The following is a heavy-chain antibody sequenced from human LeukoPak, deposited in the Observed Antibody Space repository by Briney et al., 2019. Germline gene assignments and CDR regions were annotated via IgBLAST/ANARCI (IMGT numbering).Heavy chain of an antibody. Sequence: PSETLSLTCAVYGGSFSGYYWSWIRQPPGKGLEWIGEINHSGSTNCNPSLKSRVTISVDTSKNQFSLKLSSVTAADTAVYYCARRLGEFHGWFDPWGQGTLVTVSS. CDR2: INHSGST. CDR3: ARRLGEFHGWFDP. CDR1: GGSFSGYY. V-gene: IGHV4-34*01. J-gene: IGHJ5*02. D-gene: IGHD3-10*01.